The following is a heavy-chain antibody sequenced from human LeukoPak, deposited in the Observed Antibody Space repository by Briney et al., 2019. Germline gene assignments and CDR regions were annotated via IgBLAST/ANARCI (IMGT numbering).Heavy chain of an antibody. J-gene: IGHJ3*02. V-gene: IGHV3-21*01. CDR2: ISSSSSYI. CDR3: ARGHTTDAAFDI. CDR1: GFTFSSYS. D-gene: IGHD4-17*01. Sequence: GGSLRLSCAASGFTFSSYSMNWVRQAPGKWLEWVSYISSSSSYIYYADSVKGRFTISRDNAKNSLYLQMNSLRAEDTAVYYCARGHTTDAAFDIWGQGTMVTVSS.